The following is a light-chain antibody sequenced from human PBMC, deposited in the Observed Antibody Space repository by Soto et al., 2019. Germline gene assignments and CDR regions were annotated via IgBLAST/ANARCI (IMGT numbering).Light chain of an antibody. V-gene: IGLV2-14*01. J-gene: IGLJ3*02. Sequence: QSALTQPASVSGSPGQSITISCSGSSNDIGTYHYVSWYQHHPGKAPKLLIYEVTNRPSGVSNRFSGSKSGNTASLTISGLQDDDEADYYCTSYTTSDTLVFGGGTQLTVL. CDR1: SNDIGTYHY. CDR3: TSYTTSDTLV. CDR2: EVT.